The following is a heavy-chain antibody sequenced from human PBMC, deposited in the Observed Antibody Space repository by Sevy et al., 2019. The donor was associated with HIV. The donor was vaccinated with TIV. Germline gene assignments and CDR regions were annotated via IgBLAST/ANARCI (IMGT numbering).Heavy chain of an antibody. J-gene: IGHJ4*02. CDR3: AILGVDCVSTNCYGMRSLSFDF. Sequence: GGSLRLSCAASGFTSSSFAMHWVRQAPGKGLEWVAVISYDGSSKYYPDSVKGRFTISRDNAKNTLYLQMNRLRPEDTAVYFCAILGVDCVSTNCYGMRSLSFDFWGQGTLVTVSS. CDR1: GFTSSSFA. D-gene: IGHD2-2*01. CDR2: ISYDGSSK. V-gene: IGHV3-30-3*01.